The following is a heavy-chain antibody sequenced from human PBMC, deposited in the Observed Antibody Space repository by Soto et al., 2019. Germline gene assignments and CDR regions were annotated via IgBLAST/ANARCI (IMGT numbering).Heavy chain of an antibody. CDR2: FIPIFGTA. D-gene: IGHD2-15*01. V-gene: IGHV1-69*13. J-gene: IGHJ6*02. Sequence: ASVKVSCKASGGTFSSYASSWVRQAPGQGRGWMGSFIPIFGTANYAQKFQGRVTITADESTRTAYMELSSLRSEDTAVYYCARAVVVVIATGYYYYAMDVWGQGTTVTV. CDR1: GGTFSSYA. CDR3: ARAVVVVIATGYYYYAMDV.